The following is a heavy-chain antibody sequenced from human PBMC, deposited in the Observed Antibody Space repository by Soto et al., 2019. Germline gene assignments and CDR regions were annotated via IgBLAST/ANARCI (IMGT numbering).Heavy chain of an antibody. J-gene: IGHJ4*02. CDR3: ASHFWVPGYSSNWYEYDN. Sequence: PSETLSLTCTVSGGSISNHYWSWIRQPPGKGLEWIGYIYYSGSTNYNPSLKNRVTITVDMSKNQFYQKLRSVTAADTALYYCASHFWVPGYSSNWYEYDNWGQGTLVTVSS. CDR1: GGSISNHY. D-gene: IGHD6-13*01. V-gene: IGHV4-59*08. CDR2: IYYSGST.